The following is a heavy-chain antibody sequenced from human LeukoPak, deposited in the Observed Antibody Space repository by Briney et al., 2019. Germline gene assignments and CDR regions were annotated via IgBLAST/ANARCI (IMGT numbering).Heavy chain of an antibody. CDR3: ARDDSRGVTNFDP. CDR1: GGSISSHY. D-gene: IGHD3-10*01. Sequence: SETLSLTCTVSGGSISSHYWNWIRQPPGKGLEWIGYIYYSGSTNYNPSLKSRVTISVDTSKNQFSLKLSSVTAVDTAVYYCARDDSRGVTNFDPWGQGTLVTVSS. V-gene: IGHV4-59*11. J-gene: IGHJ5*02. CDR2: IYYSGST.